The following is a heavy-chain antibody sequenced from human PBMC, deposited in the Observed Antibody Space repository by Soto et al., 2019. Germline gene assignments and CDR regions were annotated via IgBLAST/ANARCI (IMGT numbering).Heavy chain of an antibody. CDR1: GFKFSDFG. V-gene: IGHV3-30*03. J-gene: IGHJ6*04. D-gene: IGHD3-3*01. Sequence: WGSLRLSCAASGFKFSDFGLQWVRQSPGKGLEWVTFISYDVRTKFYADSVKGRFTLSRDISTNTLYLQMNSLTPEDTAVYYCARDIRLKEGYHYSYGTEGWGKGNTVTISA. CDR3: ARDIRLKEGYHYSYGTEG. CDR2: ISYDVRTK.